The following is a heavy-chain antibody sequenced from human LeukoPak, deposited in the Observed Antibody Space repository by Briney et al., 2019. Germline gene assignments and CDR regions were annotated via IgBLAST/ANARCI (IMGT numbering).Heavy chain of an antibody. D-gene: IGHD1-26*01. V-gene: IGHV4-31*03. CDR3: ARRYYENWFDP. CDR1: GGSISSGGYY. CDR2: IYYSGST. J-gene: IGHJ5*02. Sequence: SETLSLTCTVSGGSISSGGYYWSWIRQHPGKGLEWIGYIYYSGSTYYNSSLGSRVTISVDTSKNQFSLKLSSVTAADTAIYYCARRYYENWFDPWGQGTLVTVSS.